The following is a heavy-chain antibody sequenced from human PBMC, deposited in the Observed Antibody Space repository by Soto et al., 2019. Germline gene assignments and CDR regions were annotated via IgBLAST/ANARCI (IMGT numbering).Heavy chain of an antibody. CDR2: ISAYNGNT. V-gene: IGHV1-18*01. J-gene: IGHJ5*02. CDR1: GYTFTSYG. Sequence: ASVKVSCKASGYTFTSYGISWVRQAPGQGLEWMGWISAYNGNTNYAQKLQGRVTMTTDTSTSTAYMELRSLRSDDTVVYYCARDRTQLWLGWFDPWGQGTLVTVSS. CDR3: ARDRTQLWLGWFDP. D-gene: IGHD5-18*01.